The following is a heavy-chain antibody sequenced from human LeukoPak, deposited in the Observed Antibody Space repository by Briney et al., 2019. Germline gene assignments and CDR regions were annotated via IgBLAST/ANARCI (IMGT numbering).Heavy chain of an antibody. CDR3: AKDGSIVVVTASDAFDI. Sequence: GGSLRLSCAASGFTFSRCAMSWVRQAPGKGLEWVSAISGSGGSTYYADSVKGRFTISRDNSKNTLYLQMNSLRAEDTAVYYCAKDGSIVVVTASDAFDIWGQGTMVTVSS. CDR2: ISGSGGST. CDR1: GFTFSRCA. J-gene: IGHJ3*02. V-gene: IGHV3-23*01. D-gene: IGHD2-21*02.